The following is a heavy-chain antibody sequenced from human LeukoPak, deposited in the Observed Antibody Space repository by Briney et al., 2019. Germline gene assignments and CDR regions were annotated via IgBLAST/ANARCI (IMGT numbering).Heavy chain of an antibody. V-gene: IGHV3-33*01. CDR2: IWYDGSNK. J-gene: IGHJ4*02. Sequence: GGSLRLSCAASGFTFSSYGMHWVRQAPGKGLEWVAVIWYDGSNKYYADSVKDRFTISRDNSKDTLYLQMNSLRAEDTAVYYCARVGEMGEIDYWGQGTLVTVSS. CDR1: GFTFSSYG. CDR3: ARVGEMGEIDY. D-gene: IGHD5-24*01.